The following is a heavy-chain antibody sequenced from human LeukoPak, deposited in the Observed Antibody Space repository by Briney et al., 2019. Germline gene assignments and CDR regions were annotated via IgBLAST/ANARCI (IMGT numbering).Heavy chain of an antibody. D-gene: IGHD6-19*01. V-gene: IGHV2-70*04. CDR3: ARTTVAGQGLFDP. J-gene: IGHJ5*02. Sequence: SGPALLKPTPTLTLTFTFSGFSLSTSGKRMRWIRQPPGKALEWLARIDWDDGKFYSTSLKTRLTISKDSSKNQVVLTMTNMDPVDTATYYCARTTVAGQGLFDPWGQGTLVTVSS. CDR2: IDWDDGK. CDR1: GFSLSTSGKR.